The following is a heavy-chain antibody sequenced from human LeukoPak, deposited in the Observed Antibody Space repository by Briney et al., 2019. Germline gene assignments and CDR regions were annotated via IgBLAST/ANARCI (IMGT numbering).Heavy chain of an antibody. J-gene: IGHJ3*02. CDR3: AKTTGPVRPSDAFDI. Sequence: GGSLRLSCAASGFTFSSYSMNWVRQAPGKGLEWVSSISSSSSYIYYADSVKGRFTISRDNAKNSLYLQMNSLRAEDTALYYCAKTTGPVRPSDAFDIWGQGTMVTVSS. CDR1: GFTFSSYS. V-gene: IGHV3-21*04. D-gene: IGHD1-1*01. CDR2: ISSSSSYI.